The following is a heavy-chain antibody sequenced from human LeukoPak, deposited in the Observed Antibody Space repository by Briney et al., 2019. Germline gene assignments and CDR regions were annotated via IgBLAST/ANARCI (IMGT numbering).Heavy chain of an antibody. CDR3: ARDFDWPYSNGFDI. D-gene: IGHD3-9*01. Sequence: GASVKVSCKASGYTFTGYHMHWVRQAPGQGLEWMGWINPNSGGTNYAQKFQGRVTMTRDTPISTDYMDLSRLRSDDTAVYYCARDFDWPYSNGFDIWGQETMVTVSS. J-gene: IGHJ3*02. CDR2: INPNSGGT. CDR1: GYTFTGYH. V-gene: IGHV1-2*02.